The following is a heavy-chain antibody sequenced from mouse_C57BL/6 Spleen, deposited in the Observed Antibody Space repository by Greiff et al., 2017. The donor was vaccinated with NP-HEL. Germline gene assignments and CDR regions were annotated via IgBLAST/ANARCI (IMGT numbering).Heavy chain of an antibody. J-gene: IGHJ2*01. Sequence: EFQLQQSGAELVRPGASVKLSCTASGFNIKDDYMHWVKQRPEQGLEWIGWIDPENGDTEYASKFQGKATITADTSSNTAYLQLSSRTSEDTAVYYCTTWGGSANYWGQGTTLTVSS. CDR1: GFNIKDDY. CDR2: IDPENGDT. V-gene: IGHV14-4*01. D-gene: IGHD1-1*01. CDR3: TTWGGSANY.